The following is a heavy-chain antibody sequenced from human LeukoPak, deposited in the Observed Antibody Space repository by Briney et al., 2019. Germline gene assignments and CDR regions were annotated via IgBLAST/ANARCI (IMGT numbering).Heavy chain of an antibody. V-gene: IGHV1-18*01. CDR2: VSAYNGNT. CDR1: GYTFTSYA. D-gene: IGHD6-13*01. CDR3: ARDLSWTGIAAAGTAGY. J-gene: IGHJ4*02. Sequence: ASVKVSCKASGYTFTSYAFSWVRQAPGQGLEWMGWVSAYNGNTNYAQKFQGRVTMTTDTSTSTAYMELRSLRSDDTAVYYCARDLSWTGIAAAGTAGYWGQGTLVTVSS.